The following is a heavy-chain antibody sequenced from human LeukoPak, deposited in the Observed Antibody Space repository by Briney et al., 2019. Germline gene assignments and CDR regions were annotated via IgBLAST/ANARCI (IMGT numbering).Heavy chain of an antibody. CDR3: ARGLMVATSSY. Sequence: ASVKVSCKVSGYTLTELSMHWVRQAPGQGLEWMGIINPSGGSTSYAQKFQGRVTMTRDTSTSTVYMELSSLRSEDTAVYYCARGLMVATSSYWGQGTLVTVSS. D-gene: IGHD5-12*01. V-gene: IGHV1-46*01. CDR2: INPSGGST. CDR1: GYTLTELS. J-gene: IGHJ4*02.